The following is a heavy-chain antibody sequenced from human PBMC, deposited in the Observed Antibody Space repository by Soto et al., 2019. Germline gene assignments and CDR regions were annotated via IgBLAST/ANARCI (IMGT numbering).Heavy chain of an antibody. CDR1: GFTFIGSA. Sequence: PGGSLRLSYAASGFTFIGSAMHLIRQASGKRLEWVGRIRSKANSYTTAYAASVKGRFTISRDDSKNTAYLQMNSLKTEDTAVYYCTTTLTTRGTNKKWGQGTLVTVSS. CDR2: IRSKANSYTT. J-gene: IGHJ4*02. D-gene: IGHD4-17*01. V-gene: IGHV3-73*01. CDR3: TTTLTTRGTNKK.